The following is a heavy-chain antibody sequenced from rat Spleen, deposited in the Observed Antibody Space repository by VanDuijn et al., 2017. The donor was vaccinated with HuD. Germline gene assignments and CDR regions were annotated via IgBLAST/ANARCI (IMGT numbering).Heavy chain of an antibody. CDR3: ARHPPDYYDGSYYGGWFAY. D-gene: IGHD1-12*02. J-gene: IGHJ3*01. V-gene: IGHV5-22*01. Sequence: EVQLVESGGGLVQPGRSLKLSCAASGFTFSDYNMAWVRQAPKKGLEWVASISYEGSSTYYGDSVKGRFTISRDNAKSTLYLQMNSLRSEDTATYYCARHPPDYYDGSYYGGWFAYWGRGTLVTVSS. CDR1: GFTFSDYN. CDR2: ISYEGSST.